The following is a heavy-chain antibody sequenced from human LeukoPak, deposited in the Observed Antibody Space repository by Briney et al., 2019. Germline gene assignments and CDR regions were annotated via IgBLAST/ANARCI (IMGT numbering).Heavy chain of an antibody. CDR2: IYYSGST. J-gene: IGHJ4*02. CDR1: GGSISSGDYY. CDR3: ARHYYGAYRECFDS. Sequence: SETLSLTCTVSGGSISSGDYYWSWIRQPPGKGLEWIGYIYYSGSTYYNPSLKSRVTIPVDTSKNQFSLKLSSVTAEDTAVYYCARHYYGAYRECFDSWGQGTLVTASS. D-gene: IGHD4-17*01. V-gene: IGHV4-30-4*01.